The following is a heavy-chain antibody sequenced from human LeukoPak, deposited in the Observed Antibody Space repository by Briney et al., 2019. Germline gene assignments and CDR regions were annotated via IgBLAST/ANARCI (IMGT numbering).Heavy chain of an antibody. CDR1: GGSFSGYY. V-gene: IGHV4-34*01. D-gene: IGHD3-10*01. CDR2: INHSGST. Sequence: PSETLSVTCAVYGGSFSGYYWSWIRQPPGKGLEWIGEINHSGSTNYNPSLKSRVTISVDTSKNQFSLKLSSVTAADTAVYYCARGLGEMATTRKDFYYFDYWGQGTLVTVSS. CDR3: ARGLGEMATTRKDFYYFDY. J-gene: IGHJ4*02.